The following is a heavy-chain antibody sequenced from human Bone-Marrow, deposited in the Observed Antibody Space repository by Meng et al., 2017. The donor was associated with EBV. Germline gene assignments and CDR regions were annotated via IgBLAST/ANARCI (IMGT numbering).Heavy chain of an antibody. CDR3: ARGAVQLYGSGSYRWLDP. D-gene: IGHD3-10*01. J-gene: IGHJ5*02. V-gene: IGHV4-4*02. Sequence: QGSGPGLVKPSGTLSLTCAVSGASINTSNWWNWIRQPPGKGLEWIGEIYHSGSINYNPSLKSRVTMSIDTSKKQFSLKVTSLTAADTAVYYCARGAVQLYGSGSYRWLDPWGQGTLVTVSS. CDR1: GASINTSNW. CDR2: IYHSGSI.